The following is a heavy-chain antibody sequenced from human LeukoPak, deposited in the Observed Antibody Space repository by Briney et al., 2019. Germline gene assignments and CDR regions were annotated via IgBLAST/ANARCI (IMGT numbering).Heavy chain of an antibody. CDR1: GGSISSYY. D-gene: IGHD6-6*01. V-gene: IGHV4-59*08. J-gene: IGHJ2*01. Sequence: PSETLSLTCTVSGGSISSYYWSWIRQPPGKGLEWIGDIYYSGSTYYNPSLKSRVTISVDTSKSQFSLKVSSVTAADTAVYYCARGIKIEYSSSSRNWYFDLWGRGTLVTVSS. CDR2: IYYSGST. CDR3: ARGIKIEYSSSSRNWYFDL.